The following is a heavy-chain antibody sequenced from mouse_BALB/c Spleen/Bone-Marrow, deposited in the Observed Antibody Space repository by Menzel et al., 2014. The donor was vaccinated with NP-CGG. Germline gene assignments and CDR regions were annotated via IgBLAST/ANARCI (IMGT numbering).Heavy chain of an antibody. D-gene: IGHD4-1*01. CDR3: ARELGRGYYFDY. J-gene: IGHJ2*01. V-gene: IGHV1S130*01. CDR2: IHPNSGNT. Sequence: VQLQQSGSVLVRPGASVKLSCKASSYTFTSSWMHWAKQRPGQGLEWIGEIHPNSGNTNYNEKFKGKATLTVDTSSSTAYVELSSLTSEDSAVYYCARELGRGYYFDYWGQGTTLTVSS. CDR1: SYTFTSSW.